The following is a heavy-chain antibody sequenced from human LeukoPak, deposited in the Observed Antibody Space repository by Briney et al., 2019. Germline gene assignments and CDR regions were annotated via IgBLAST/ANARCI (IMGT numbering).Heavy chain of an antibody. CDR1: GFTVSSNY. J-gene: IGHJ4*02. Sequence: GGSLRLSCAASGFTVSSNYMSWVRQAPGKGLEWVSIIYSGGSAYYADSVKGRFTISRDNAKNTVYLEINSQRAEDTAVYYCARGGLFAYYFDYWGQGTLVTVSS. V-gene: IGHV3-53*01. CDR3: ARGGLFAYYFDY. D-gene: IGHD3-10*02. CDR2: IYSGGSA.